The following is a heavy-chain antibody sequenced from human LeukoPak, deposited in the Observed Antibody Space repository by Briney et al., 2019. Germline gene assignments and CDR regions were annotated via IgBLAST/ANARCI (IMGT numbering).Heavy chain of an antibody. D-gene: IGHD3-3*01. CDR1: RFTFNSYA. CDR3: AKVGEYYDFWSGPYYYYGMDV. J-gene: IGHJ6*02. CDR2: IGGSNGIT. V-gene: IGHV3-23*01. Sequence: GRSLRLSCAASRFTFNSYAMSWVRQAPGKGLEWVSVIGGSNGITFYVGSVKGRFTISRDNSKNTLYLQMNSLRAEDTAVYYCAKVGEYYDFWSGPYYYYGMDVWGQGTTVTVSS.